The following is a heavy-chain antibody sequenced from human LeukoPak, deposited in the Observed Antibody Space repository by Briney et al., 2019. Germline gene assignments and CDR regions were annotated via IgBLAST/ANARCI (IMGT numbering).Heavy chain of an antibody. D-gene: IGHD4-23*01. CDR2: VTGSGTST. CDR3: ANRWYYFDY. Sequence: PGGSLRLSCAASGFTFSNYAMTWVRQAPRKGLQWVSTVTGSGTSTFYADSVKGRFTISRDNSKNTLYLQMNSLRGEDTAVYYCANRWYYFDYWGQGTLVTVSS. V-gene: IGHV3-23*01. CDR1: GFTFSNYA. J-gene: IGHJ4*02.